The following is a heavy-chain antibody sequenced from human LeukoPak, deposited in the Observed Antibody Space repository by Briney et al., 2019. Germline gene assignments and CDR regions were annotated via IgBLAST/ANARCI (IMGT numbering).Heavy chain of an antibody. CDR3: ARDSPISGSYYGGLGY. Sequence: ASVKVSCKASGYTFTSYYMHWVRQAPGQGLEWMGIINPSGRSTSYAQKFQGRVTMTRDTSTSTVYMELSSLRSEDTAVYYCARDSPISGSYYGGLGYWGQGTLVTVSS. CDR2: INPSGRST. V-gene: IGHV1-46*01. D-gene: IGHD1-26*01. CDR1: GYTFTSYY. J-gene: IGHJ4*02.